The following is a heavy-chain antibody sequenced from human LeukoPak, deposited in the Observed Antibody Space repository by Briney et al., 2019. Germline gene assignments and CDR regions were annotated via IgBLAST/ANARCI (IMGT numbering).Heavy chain of an antibody. D-gene: IGHD6-25*01. J-gene: IGHJ3*02. CDR2: IYYSGST. V-gene: IGHV4-30-4*01. CDR1: GGSISSGVYY. Sequence: SETLSLTCTVSGGSISSGVYYWSWIRQPPGRGLEWIGYIYYSGSTYYNPSLKSRVTISVDTSKNQFSLKLSSVTAADTAVYYCARDLGSPEAFDIWGQGTMVTVSS. CDR3: ARDLGSPEAFDI.